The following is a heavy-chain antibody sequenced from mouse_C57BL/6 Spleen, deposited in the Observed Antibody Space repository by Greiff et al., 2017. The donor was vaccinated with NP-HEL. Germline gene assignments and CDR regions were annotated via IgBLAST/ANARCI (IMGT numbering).Heavy chain of an antibody. CDR1: GYTFTDYY. CDR3: ARNSLSFDY. V-gene: IGHV1-26*01. CDR2: INPNNGGT. J-gene: IGHJ2*01. D-gene: IGHD6-2*01. Sequence: EVQLQQSGPELVKPGASVKISCKASGYTFTDYYMNWVKQSHGKSLEWIGDINPNNGGTSYNQKFKGKATLTVDKSSSTAYMELRSLTSEDSAVYYCARNSLSFDYWGQGTTLTVSS.